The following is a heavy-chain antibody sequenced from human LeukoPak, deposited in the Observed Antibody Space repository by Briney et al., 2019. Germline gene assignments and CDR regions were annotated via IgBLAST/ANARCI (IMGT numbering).Heavy chain of an antibody. J-gene: IGHJ4*02. CDR1: GGSVSSYY. V-gene: IGHV4-59*02. D-gene: IGHD3-22*01. CDR2: IYYSGST. Sequence: PSETLSLTCTVSGGSVSSYYWSWIRQPPGKGLEWSGYIYYSGSTNYNPSLKSRVTISVDTSKNQFSLKLSSVTAADTAVYYCARVDSSGYQYYFDYWGQGTLVTVSS. CDR3: ARVDSSGYQYYFDY.